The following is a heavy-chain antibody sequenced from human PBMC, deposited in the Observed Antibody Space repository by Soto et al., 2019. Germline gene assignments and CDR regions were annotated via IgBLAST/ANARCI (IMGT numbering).Heavy chain of an antibody. D-gene: IGHD3-3*01. V-gene: IGHV3-15*07. Sequence: GGSLRLSCAASGFTFSNAWMNWVRQAPGKGLEWVGRIKSKTDGGTTDYAAPVKGRFTISRDESKNTLYLQMNSLKTEDTAVYYCTTDSTTDYDFWSGYYGYYGMDVWGQGTTVTVSS. CDR2: IKSKTDGGTT. CDR3: TTDSTTDYDFWSGYYGYYGMDV. CDR1: GFTFSNAW. J-gene: IGHJ6*02.